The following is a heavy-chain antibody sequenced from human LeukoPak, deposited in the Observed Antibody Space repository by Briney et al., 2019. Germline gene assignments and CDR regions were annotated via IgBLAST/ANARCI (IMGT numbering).Heavy chain of an antibody. CDR1: GFTFNSYE. CDR2: ISSSNSYTNYADSVKGR. Sequence: GGSLRLSCAASGFTFNSYEMNWVRQAPGKGLEWVSYISSSNSYTNYADSVKGRFYADSVKGRFTISRDNAKNSLYLQMNSLRAEDTAVYYCASLTYYFDSSGYYPGYFQHWGQGTLVTVSS. J-gene: IGHJ1*01. V-gene: IGHV3-21*05. D-gene: IGHD3-22*01. CDR3: ASLTYYFDSSGYYPGYFQH.